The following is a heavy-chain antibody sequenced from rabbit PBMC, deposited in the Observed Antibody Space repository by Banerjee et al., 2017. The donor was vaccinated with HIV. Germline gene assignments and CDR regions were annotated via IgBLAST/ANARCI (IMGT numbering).Heavy chain of an antibody. CDR3: ARDAGYAGYGYGTHAFDP. J-gene: IGHJ2*01. D-gene: IGHD6-1*01. Sequence: QQQLEESGGGLVKPGGTLTLTCKASGFDFSSNAMCWVRQAPGKGLEWIGCIDTGSGSTWYAAWMNGRFTISRSTSLSTVDLKMTSLTAADTATYFCARDAGYAGYGYGTHAFDPWGPGTLVTVS. CDR1: GFDFSSNA. V-gene: IGHV1S43*01. CDR2: IDTGSGST.